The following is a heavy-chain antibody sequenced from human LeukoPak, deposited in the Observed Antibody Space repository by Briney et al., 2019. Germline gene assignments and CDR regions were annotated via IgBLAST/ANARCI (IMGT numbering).Heavy chain of an antibody. CDR2: ISGSGDST. V-gene: IGHV3-23*01. J-gene: IGHJ5*02. CDR3: AKDPWFGES. CDR1: GFTFSTYS. Sequence: GGSLRLSCAASGFTFSTYSMNWVRQAPGKGLEWVSFISGSGDSTYSADSVKGRFTISRDNSKNTLYLQMNSLRAEDTAVYYCAKDPWFGESWGQGTLVTVSS. D-gene: IGHD3-10*01.